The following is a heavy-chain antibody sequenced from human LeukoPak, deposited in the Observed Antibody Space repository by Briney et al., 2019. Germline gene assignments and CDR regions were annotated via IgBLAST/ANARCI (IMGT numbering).Heavy chain of an antibody. CDR3: AKRRGLELLYYYYMDV. CDR2: IYSGGST. CDR1: GFTVSIND. J-gene: IGHJ6*03. D-gene: IGHD1-7*01. V-gene: IGHV3-53*01. Sequence: PGGSLRLSCAASGFTVSINDMSWVRQAPGKGLECISVIYSGGSTDYADSVKGRLTISRDNPKNTLYLQMNSLRAEDTAVYYCAKRRGLELLYYYYMDVWGKGTTVTVSS.